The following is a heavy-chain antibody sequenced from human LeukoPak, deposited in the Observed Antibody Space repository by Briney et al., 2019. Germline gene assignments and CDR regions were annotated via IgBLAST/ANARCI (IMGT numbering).Heavy chain of an antibody. Sequence: SVKVSCKASGGTFSSYAISWVRQAPGQGLEWMGGIIPIFGTANYAQKFQGRVTITADESTSTAYMELSSLRSEDTAVYYCARDRYYYGSGSYYNRPFDPWGQGTLVTVSP. D-gene: IGHD3-10*01. CDR3: ARDRYYYGSGSYYNRPFDP. J-gene: IGHJ5*02. CDR1: GGTFSSYA. CDR2: IIPIFGTA. V-gene: IGHV1-69*01.